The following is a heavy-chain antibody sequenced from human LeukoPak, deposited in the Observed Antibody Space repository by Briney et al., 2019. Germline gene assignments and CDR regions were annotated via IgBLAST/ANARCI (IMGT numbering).Heavy chain of an antibody. J-gene: IGHJ4*02. CDR2: IIPIFGTA. CDR3: ARARDYYDSSGYLRYFDY. Sequence: SVKVSCKASGGTFSSYAISWVRQAPGQGLEWMGGIIPIFGTANYAQKFQGRVTITADESTSTAYMELSSLRSEDTAVYYCARARDYYDSSGYLRYFDYWGQGTLVTVSS. D-gene: IGHD3-22*01. CDR1: GGTFSSYA. V-gene: IGHV1-69*13.